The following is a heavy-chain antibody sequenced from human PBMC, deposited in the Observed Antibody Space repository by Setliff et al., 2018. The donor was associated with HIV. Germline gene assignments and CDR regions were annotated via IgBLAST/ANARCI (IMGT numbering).Heavy chain of an antibody. CDR3: ASRGVAGAFDI. CDR1: GGSVSSTAFY. V-gene: IGHV4-31*03. Sequence: SETLSLTCTVSGGSVSSTAFYWSWIRQHPGRGLEWIGDIYYSGSTFYNPSLKSRVTISVDTSKKHFSLRLRSVTAADTAVYYCASRGVAGAFDIWGQGTKVTVSS. D-gene: IGHD6-19*01. J-gene: IGHJ3*02. CDR2: IYYSGST.